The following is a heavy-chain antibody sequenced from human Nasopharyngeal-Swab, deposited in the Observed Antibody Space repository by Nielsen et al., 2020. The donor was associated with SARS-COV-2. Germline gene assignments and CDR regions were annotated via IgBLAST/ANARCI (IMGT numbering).Heavy chain of an antibody. D-gene: IGHD2-15*01. Sequence: ASVKVSCKASGYTFTSYYMHWVRQAPGQGLEWMGIINPSGGSTSYAQKFQGRVTMTRDTSTSTVYMELRSEDTAVYYCATRGEVVVAATGYYYYGMDVWGQGTTVTVSS. CDR1: GYTFTSYY. J-gene: IGHJ6*02. CDR3: ATRGEVVVAATGYYYYGMDV. V-gene: IGHV1-46*01. CDR2: INPSGGST.